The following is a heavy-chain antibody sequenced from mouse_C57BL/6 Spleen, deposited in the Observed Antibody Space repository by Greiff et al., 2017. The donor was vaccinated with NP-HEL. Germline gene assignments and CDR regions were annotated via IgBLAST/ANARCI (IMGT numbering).Heavy chain of an antibody. CDR1: GFNINDYY. V-gene: IGHV14-2*01. Sequence: EVQRVESGAELVKPGASVKLSCTASGFNINDYYMPWVTQRTEQGLEWIGRIDPEDGETKYAPKFQGKATITADTSSNTAYLQLSRLTSEDTAVYYCAREDYCGSSHWYFDVWGTGTTVTVSS. CDR3: AREDYCGSSHWYFDV. CDR2: IDPEDGET. D-gene: IGHD1-1*01. J-gene: IGHJ1*03.